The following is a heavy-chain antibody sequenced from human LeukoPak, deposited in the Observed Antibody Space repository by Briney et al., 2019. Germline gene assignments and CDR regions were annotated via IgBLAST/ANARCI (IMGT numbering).Heavy chain of an antibody. V-gene: IGHV4-59*11. CDR1: GDSITGHY. Sequence: SETLSLTCTVSGDSITGHYWIWIRQSPGKGLEWVGFVYDNGNTNYNSSLQCRVTMSVDTSTNQLSLKMTSLTAADTAIYYCARVFRGVVTSNWFYPWGQGTLVTVSS. CDR2: VYDNGNT. D-gene: IGHD2-21*02. J-gene: IGHJ5*02. CDR3: ARVFRGVVTSNWFYP.